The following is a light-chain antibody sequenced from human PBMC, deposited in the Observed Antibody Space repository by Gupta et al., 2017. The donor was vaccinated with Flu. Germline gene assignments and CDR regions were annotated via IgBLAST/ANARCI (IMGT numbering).Light chain of an antibody. CDR2: GAS. CDR3: QQYGSSPPWT. Sequence: EIVLTQSPGTLSLSPGERATLSCRASQSVSSSYLAWYQQKPGQAPRLLIYGASSRANAIPDRFSGSGYETDFTLTISRREPEDFAVYYCQQYGSSPPWTFGQGTKVEIK. J-gene: IGKJ1*01. V-gene: IGKV3-20*01. CDR1: QSVSSSY.